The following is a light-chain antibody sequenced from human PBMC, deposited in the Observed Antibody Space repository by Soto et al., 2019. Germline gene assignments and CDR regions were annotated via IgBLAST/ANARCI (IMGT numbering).Light chain of an antibody. CDR1: QSVSIY. CDR2: TAS. CDR3: QHRYTTPFT. V-gene: IGKV1-39*01. J-gene: IGKJ4*01. Sequence: DVQMTQSPSSLTASVGDRVAITCRTSQSVSIYLNWYQLKPGKAPKLLISTASRLQSGVPSRFSGSGSGTDFTLTISSLQPDDFATYSCQHRYTTPFTFGGGTEVQIK.